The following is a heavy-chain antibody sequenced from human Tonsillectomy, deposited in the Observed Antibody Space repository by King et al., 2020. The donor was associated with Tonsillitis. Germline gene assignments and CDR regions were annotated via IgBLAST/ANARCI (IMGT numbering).Heavy chain of an antibody. CDR2: INPNSGGT. J-gene: IGHJ6*03. D-gene: IGHD6-6*01. CDR1: GYTFTGYY. Sequence: QLVQYGAEVKKPGASVKVSCKASGYTFTGYYMHWVRQAPGQGLEWMGWINPNSGGTNYAQKFQGRVTMTSDTSISTAYMELSRLRSEDTAVYYCARGESRSSITARPDYYYYYYMEVCGKGTTVTVSS. CDR3: ARGESRSSITARPDYYYYYYMEV. V-gene: IGHV1-2*02.